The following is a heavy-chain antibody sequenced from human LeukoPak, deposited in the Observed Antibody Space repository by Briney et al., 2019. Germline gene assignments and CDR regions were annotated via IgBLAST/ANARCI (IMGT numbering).Heavy chain of an antibody. CDR3: AREGGYFRPLDY. Sequence: SETLSLTCAVSGGSVTTTNWWTWVRQPPGKGLEWIGEVHLDGRTNYNPSLRSRLTMSVDLSENHVSLKLTSVTAADTAVYYCAREGGYFRPLDYSGQGTLVTVSS. V-gene: IGHV4-4*02. CDR2: VHLDGRT. J-gene: IGHJ4*02. CDR1: GGSVTTTNW. D-gene: IGHD3-22*01.